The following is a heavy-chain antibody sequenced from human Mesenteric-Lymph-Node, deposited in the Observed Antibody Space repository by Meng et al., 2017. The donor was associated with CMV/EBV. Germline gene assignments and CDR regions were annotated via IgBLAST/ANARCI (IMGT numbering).Heavy chain of an antibody. J-gene: IGHJ6*02. CDR1: GFTFSSYA. D-gene: IGHD2-15*01. CDR2: IYSGGSST. CDR3: ATTPKSPEYYYYGMDV. V-gene: IGHV3-23*03. Sequence: GGSLRLSCAASGFTFSSYAMSWVRQAPGKGLEWVSVIYSGGSSTYYAGSVKGRFTISRDNSKNTLYLQMNSLRAEDTAVYYCATTPKSPEYYYYGMDVWGQGTTVTVSS.